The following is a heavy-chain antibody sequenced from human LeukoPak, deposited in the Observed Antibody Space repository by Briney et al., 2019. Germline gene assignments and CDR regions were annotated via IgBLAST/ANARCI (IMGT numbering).Heavy chain of an antibody. D-gene: IGHD2-2*03. CDR1: GGSISSSNW. V-gene: IGHV4-4*02. CDR2: IYHSGST. Sequence: PSGTLSLTCAVSGGSISSSNWWSWVRQPPGKGLEWIGEIYHSGSTYYNPSLKSRVTISVDTSKNQFSLKLSSVTAADTAVYYCARLIRVGYCSTTSCNWFDPWGQGTLVTVSS. J-gene: IGHJ5*02. CDR3: ARLIRVGYCSTTSCNWFDP.